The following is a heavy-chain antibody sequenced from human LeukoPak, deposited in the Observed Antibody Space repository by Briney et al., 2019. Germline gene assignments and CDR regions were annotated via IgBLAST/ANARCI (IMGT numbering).Heavy chain of an antibody. D-gene: IGHD3-22*01. V-gene: IGHV3-23*01. CDR2: ISGSGGST. CDR1: GFTFSSYA. CDR3: AKERRPTYYYDSSGYYCVPLLDY. Sequence: GGSLRLSCAASGFTFSSYAMSWVRQAPGKGLEWVSAISGSGGSTYYADSVKGRFTISRDNSKNTLYLQMNSLRAEDTAVYYCAKERRPTYYYDSSGYYCVPLLDYWGQGTLVTVSS. J-gene: IGHJ4*02.